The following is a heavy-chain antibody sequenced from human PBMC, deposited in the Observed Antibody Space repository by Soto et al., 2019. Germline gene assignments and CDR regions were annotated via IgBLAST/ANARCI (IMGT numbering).Heavy chain of an antibody. J-gene: IGHJ2*01. CDR1: GYTFTSYY. D-gene: IGHD2-8*01. V-gene: IGHV1-46*01. Sequence: SVKVSCKASGYTFTSYYMHWVRQAPGQGLEWMGIINPSGGSTSYAQKFQGRVTMTRDTSTSTVYMELSSLRSEDTAVYYCARGTQYCTNGVCYPLGYFDLWGRGTLVTVSS. CDR2: INPSGGST. CDR3: ARGTQYCTNGVCYPLGYFDL.